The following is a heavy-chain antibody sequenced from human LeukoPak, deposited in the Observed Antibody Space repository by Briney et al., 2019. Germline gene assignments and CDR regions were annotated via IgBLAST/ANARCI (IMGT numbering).Heavy chain of an antibody. J-gene: IGHJ4*02. CDR2: ISSSGSTI. CDR3: AREYSSSSVFDY. CDR1: GFTFSSYG. D-gene: IGHD6-6*01. Sequence: PGRSLRLSCAASGFTFSSYGMHWVRQAPGKGLEWVSYISSSGSTIYYADSVKGRFTISRDNAKNSLYLQMNSLRAEDTAVYYCAREYSSSSVFDYWGQGTLVTVSS. V-gene: IGHV3-48*04.